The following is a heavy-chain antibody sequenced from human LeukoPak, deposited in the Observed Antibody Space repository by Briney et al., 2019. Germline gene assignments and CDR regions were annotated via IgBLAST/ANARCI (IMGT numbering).Heavy chain of an antibody. D-gene: IGHD1-20*01. CDR2: IYYSGST. Sequence: SETLSLTCTVSGGSISSYYWSWIRQPPRKGLEWIGYIYYSGSTNYNPSLKSRVTISVDTSKNQFSLKLSSVTAADTAVYYCARVGNWNYADYWGQGTLVTVSS. CDR3: ARVGNWNYADY. J-gene: IGHJ4*02. V-gene: IGHV4-59*01. CDR1: GGSISSYY.